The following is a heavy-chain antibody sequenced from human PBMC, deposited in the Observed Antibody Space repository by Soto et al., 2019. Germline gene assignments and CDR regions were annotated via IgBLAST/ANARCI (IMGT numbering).Heavy chain of an antibody. Sequence: LRLSCAASGFTFSSYAMSWVRQAPGKGLEWVSAISGSGGSTYYADSVKGRFTISRDNSKNTLYLQMNSLRAEDTAVYYCAKDPAIAVAGGDYWGQGTLVTVSS. CDR3: AKDPAIAVAGGDY. V-gene: IGHV3-23*01. J-gene: IGHJ4*02. CDR2: ISGSGGST. CDR1: GFTFSSYA. D-gene: IGHD6-19*01.